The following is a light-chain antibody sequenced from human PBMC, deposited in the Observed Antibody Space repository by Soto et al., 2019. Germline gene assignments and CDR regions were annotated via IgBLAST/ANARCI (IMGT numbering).Light chain of an antibody. J-gene: IGKJ4*01. V-gene: IGKV1-39*01. CDR2: AAS. Sequence: IQMTQSPSSRSASVGERVTITCRASQSISKYLNWYQQKPGKAPKLLIYAASSLHSGVPSRFSGSGSGTDFTLTISSLQPEDFATYYCQQSYSAPPLTFGGGTNVEFK. CDR3: QQSYSAPPLT. CDR1: QSISKY.